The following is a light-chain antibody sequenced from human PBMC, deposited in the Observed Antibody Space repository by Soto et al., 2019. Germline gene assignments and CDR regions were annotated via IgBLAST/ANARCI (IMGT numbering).Light chain of an antibody. V-gene: IGLV2-14*01. CDR3: SSFTSSSTLYV. Sequence: QSALTQPASVSGSPGQSITISCTGTSSDVGGYNSVSWYQQHPGKAPKLMIYEVSNRPSGVSNRFSGSKSGNTASLTVSGLQAEDEADYYCSSFTSSSTLYVFGTGTKATVL. CDR1: SSDVGGYNS. J-gene: IGLJ1*01. CDR2: EVS.